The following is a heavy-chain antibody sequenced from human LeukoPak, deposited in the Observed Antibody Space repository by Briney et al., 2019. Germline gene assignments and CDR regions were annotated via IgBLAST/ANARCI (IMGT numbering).Heavy chain of an antibody. CDR1: GYTFTGYY. CDR2: INPNSGGT. D-gene: IGHD3-3*01. Sequence: GASVKVSCKASGYTFTGYYMHWVRQAPGQGLEWMGWINPNSGGTNYAQKFQGRVTMTRDTSISTAYMELSRLRSDDTAVYYCAGVASDFWSSALDYWGQGTLVTVSS. V-gene: IGHV1-2*02. CDR3: AGVASDFWSSALDY. J-gene: IGHJ4*02.